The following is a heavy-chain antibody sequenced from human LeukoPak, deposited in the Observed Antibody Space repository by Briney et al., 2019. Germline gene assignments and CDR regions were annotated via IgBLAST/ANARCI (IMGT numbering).Heavy chain of an antibody. V-gene: IGHV4-39*01. CDR2: IYYSGST. J-gene: IGHJ4*02. CDR3: AKGRKDFDTNLGPFDS. CDR1: GGSISSSSYY. Sequence: SETLSLTCTVSGGSISSSSYYWGWIRQPPGKGLEWIGSIYYSGSTYYNPSLKSRVTISVDTSKYQFSLKLSSVTAADTAVYYCAKGRKDFDTNLGPFDSWGQGILVTVSS. D-gene: IGHD3-9*01.